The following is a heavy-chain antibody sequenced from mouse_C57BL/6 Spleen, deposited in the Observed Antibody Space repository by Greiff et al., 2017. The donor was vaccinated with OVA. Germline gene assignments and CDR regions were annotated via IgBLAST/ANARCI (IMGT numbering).Heavy chain of an antibody. CDR1: GYAFSSYW. CDR2: IYHGVGDT. J-gene: IGHJ2*01. Sequence: LMESGASVMISCKASGYAFSSYWLNWVKQRPGWGLEWLGQIYHGVGDTNNNGKFKGKATLTAYKSSSTAYMQLSSLTSEDSAVYFCARNYCSSLDYWGQGTTLTVSS. CDR3: ARNYCSSLDY. D-gene: IGHD1-1*01. V-gene: IGHV1-80*01.